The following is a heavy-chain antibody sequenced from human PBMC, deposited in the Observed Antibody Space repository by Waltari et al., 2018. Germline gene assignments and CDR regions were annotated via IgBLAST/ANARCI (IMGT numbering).Heavy chain of an antibody. CDR3: ARARGYFDSFDAFDI. Sequence: QVQLVQSGAEVRKPGASVKVSCKASGYTFTSYDINWVRQATGQGLEWMGWLDHHSGNTGSAKKFQGRVTIARNASISTAYLKLSSLRSEDTAVYYCARARGYFDSFDAFDIWGQGTMVTVSS. CDR2: LDHHSGNT. D-gene: IGHD3-9*01. J-gene: IGHJ3*02. V-gene: IGHV1-8*01. CDR1: GYTFTSYD.